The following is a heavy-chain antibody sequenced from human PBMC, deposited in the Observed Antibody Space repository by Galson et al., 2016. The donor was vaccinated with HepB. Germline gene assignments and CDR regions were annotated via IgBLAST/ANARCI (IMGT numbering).Heavy chain of an antibody. D-gene: IGHD4-17*01. V-gene: IGHV1-18*01. J-gene: IGHJ3*01. CDR2: ISVYNGNT. CDR1: AYIFNNYG. CDR3: ARARVGDYDVFDV. Sequence: SVKVSCKASAYIFNNYGINWVRQAPGQGLESMGWISVYNGNTKYAQNLQGRVTMTTDTSTTTAYMELRSLRSDDTAVYYCARARVGDYDVFDVWGQGTMVTVSS.